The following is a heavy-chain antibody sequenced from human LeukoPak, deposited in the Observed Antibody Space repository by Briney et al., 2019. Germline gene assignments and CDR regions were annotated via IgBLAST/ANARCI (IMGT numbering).Heavy chain of an antibody. CDR2: ITPKSGDT. CDR1: GYTFSDFY. D-gene: IGHD3-3*02. V-gene: IGHV1-2*02. Sequence: ASVTVSCTASGYTFSDFYIHWVRQAPGQGLEYVGWITPKSGDTYSPQRFQGRVTMTRDASISTAYMELSSLRSDDTAVYFCARVRLADERAWAYWGQGTLVTVSS. CDR3: ARVRLADERAWAY. J-gene: IGHJ4*02.